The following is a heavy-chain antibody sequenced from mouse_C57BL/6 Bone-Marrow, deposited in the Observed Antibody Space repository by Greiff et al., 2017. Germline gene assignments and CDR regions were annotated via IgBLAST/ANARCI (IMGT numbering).Heavy chain of an antibody. CDR3: ARDYDYDPYYFDY. D-gene: IGHD2-4*01. V-gene: IGHV1-59*01. Sequence: VQLQQPGAELVRPGTSVKLSCKASGYTFTSYWMHWVKQRPGQGLEWIGVIDPSDSYTNYNQKFKGKATLTVDTSSSTAYMQLSSLTSEYSAVYYCARDYDYDPYYFDYWGQGTTLTVSS. CDR1: GYTFTSYW. CDR2: IDPSDSYT. J-gene: IGHJ2*01.